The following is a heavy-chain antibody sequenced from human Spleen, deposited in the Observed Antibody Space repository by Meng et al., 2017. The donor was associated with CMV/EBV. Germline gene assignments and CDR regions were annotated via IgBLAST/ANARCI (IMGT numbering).Heavy chain of an antibody. Sequence: FTGYNMNWGRKAPGQGLEWMGWINAYSGGTNYAQKFQGRVNMTRDTSTSTGYMELTSLKSDDTAVYYCASSTSGVAIGILRKYNWFDPWGQGTLVTVSS. V-gene: IGHV1-2*02. CDR3: ASSTSGVAIGILRKYNWFDP. CDR2: INAYSGGT. J-gene: IGHJ5*02. D-gene: IGHD2-21*01. CDR1: FTGYN.